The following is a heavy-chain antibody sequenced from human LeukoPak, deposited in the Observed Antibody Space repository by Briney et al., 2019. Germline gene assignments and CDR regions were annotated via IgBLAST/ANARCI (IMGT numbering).Heavy chain of an antibody. J-gene: IGHJ4*02. D-gene: IGHD3-3*01. V-gene: IGHV3-15*01. CDR1: GFTFSNAQ. Sequence: KAGGSLRLSYAASGFTFSNAQMSWVRQAPGKGLEWVGRIKSKTDGGTTDYAAPVKGRFTISRDDSKNTLYLQMNSLKTEDTAVYYCTTDSRSGYGTLVYWDQGSLVIVSS. CDR3: TTDSRSGYGTLVY. CDR2: IKSKTDGGTT.